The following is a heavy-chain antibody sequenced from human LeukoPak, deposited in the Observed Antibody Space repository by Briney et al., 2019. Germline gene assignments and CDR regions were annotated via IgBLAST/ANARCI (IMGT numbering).Heavy chain of an antibody. D-gene: IGHD6-13*01. J-gene: IGHJ3*02. CDR2: IYPGDSDT. Sequence: GESLKISCKGSGYSFTSYWIGWVRQMPGKGLEWMGIIYPGDSDTRYSPSFQGQVTISADKSISTAYLQWSSLKASDTAMYYCARRQVIAAAGTGAFDIWGQGTMVTVSS. CDR3: ARRQVIAAAGTGAFDI. V-gene: IGHV5-51*01. CDR1: GYSFTSYW.